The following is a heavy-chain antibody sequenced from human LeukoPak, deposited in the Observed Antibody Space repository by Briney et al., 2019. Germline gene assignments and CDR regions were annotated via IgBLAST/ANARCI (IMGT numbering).Heavy chain of an antibody. J-gene: IGHJ4*02. CDR2: IYYSGST. Sequence: TSETLSLTCTVSGGSISSYYWSWIRQPPGKGLEWIGYIYYSGSTNYNPSLKSRVTISVDTSKNQFSLKLSSVTAADTAVYYCARVVGPRLRGYFDYWGQGTLVTVSS. CDR1: GGSISSYY. D-gene: IGHD1-1*01. CDR3: ARVVGPRLRGYFDY. V-gene: IGHV4-59*01.